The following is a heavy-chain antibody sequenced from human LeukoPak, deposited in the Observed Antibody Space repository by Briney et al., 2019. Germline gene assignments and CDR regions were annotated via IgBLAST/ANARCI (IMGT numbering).Heavy chain of an antibody. V-gene: IGHV4-39*02. J-gene: IGHJ6*02. CDR1: GGSISSSSYY. CDR3: ARDRSRPNYYYGMDV. CDR2: IYYSGST. Sequence: PSETLSLTCTVSGGSISSSSYYWGWIRQPPGKGLEWIGSIYYSGSTYYNPSLKSRVTISVDTSKNQFSLKLSSVTAADTAVYYCARDRSRPNYYYGMDVWGQGTTLTVSS.